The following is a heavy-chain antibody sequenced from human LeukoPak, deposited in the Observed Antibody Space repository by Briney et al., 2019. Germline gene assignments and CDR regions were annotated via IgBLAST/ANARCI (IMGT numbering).Heavy chain of an antibody. Sequence: MAGGSLRLSCAASGFTFSNYGMNWVRQAPGKGLEWVAFIGSGNPNRFYGDSMKGRFTISRDNPTHSLFLQMNSLRVDDTAVYFCARGYYDNSAYLTIDFWGQGTLVTVSS. D-gene: IGHD3-22*01. V-gene: IGHV3-21*01. J-gene: IGHJ4*02. CDR1: GFTFSNYG. CDR3: ARGYYDNSAYLTIDF. CDR2: IGSGNPNR.